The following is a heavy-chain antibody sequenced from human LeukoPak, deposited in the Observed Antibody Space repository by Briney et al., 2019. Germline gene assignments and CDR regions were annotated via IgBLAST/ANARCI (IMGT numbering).Heavy chain of an antibody. V-gene: IGHV3-74*01. CDR2: INSDGSTT. CDR3: VTTWGAHYWYFDL. D-gene: IGHD1-26*01. Sequence: GGSLRLSCAASGFTLSSYWMHWVRQAPGKGLVWVSRINSDGSTTVYADSVKGRFTISRDNAKNSLYLQMNSLRAEDTAVYYCVTTWGAHYWYFDLWGRGALVTVSS. J-gene: IGHJ2*01. CDR1: GFTLSSYW.